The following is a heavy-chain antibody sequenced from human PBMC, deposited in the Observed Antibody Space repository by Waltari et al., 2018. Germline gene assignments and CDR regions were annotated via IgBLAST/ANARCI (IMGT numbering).Heavy chain of an antibody. CDR1: GGSISSSSYY. CDR2: IYYSGST. CDR3: ASLGYPDAFDI. D-gene: IGHD6-13*01. Sequence: QLQLQESGPGLVKPSETLSLTCTVSGGSISSSSYYWGWIRQPPGKGLEWIGSIYYSGSTYYNPSLKSRVTISVDTSKNQFSLKLSSVTAADTAVYYCASLGYPDAFDIWGQGTMVTVSS. V-gene: IGHV4-39*01. J-gene: IGHJ3*02.